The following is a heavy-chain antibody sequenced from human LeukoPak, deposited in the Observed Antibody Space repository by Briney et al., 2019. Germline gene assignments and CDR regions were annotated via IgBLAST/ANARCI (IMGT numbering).Heavy chain of an antibody. CDR1: GGSFSGYY. CDR2: INHSGST. CDR3: ARGSKLGYSYGRYGYYFDY. V-gene: IGHV4-34*01. Sequence: PSETLSLTCGVYGGSFSGYYCSWIRQPPGKGLEWIGEINHSGSTNYNPSLKSRVTISVDTSKNQFSLKLSSVTAADTAVYYCARGSKLGYSYGRYGYYFDYWGQGTLVTVSS. J-gene: IGHJ4*02. D-gene: IGHD5-18*01.